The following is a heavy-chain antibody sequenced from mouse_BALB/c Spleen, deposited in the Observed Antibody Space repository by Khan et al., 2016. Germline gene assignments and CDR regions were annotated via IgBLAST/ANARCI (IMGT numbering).Heavy chain of an antibody. CDR2: INPDSSTI. D-gene: IGHD1-2*01. CDR1: GFDFSRYW. CDR3: ARLHYYGRFAY. V-gene: IGHV4-1*02. J-gene: IGHJ3*01. Sequence: EVKLLESGGGLVQPGGSLKLSCVASGFDFSRYWMSWVRQAPGKGLEWIGEINPDSSTINYTPSLKDKFIISRDNAKNTLYLQMSKVRSEDTALXYWARLHYYGRFAYWGQGTLVTVSA.